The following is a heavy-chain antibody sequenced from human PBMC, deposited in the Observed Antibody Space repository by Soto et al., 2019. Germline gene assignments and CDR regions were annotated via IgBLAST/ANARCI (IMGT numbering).Heavy chain of an antibody. J-gene: IGHJ4*02. CDR2: IYHSGST. CDR1: GGSFSGYY. V-gene: IGHV4-34*01. D-gene: IGHD3-22*01. Sequence: SETLSLTCAVYGGSFSGYYWSWIRQPPGKGLEWIGEIYHSGSTNYNPSLKSRVTISVDKSKNQFSLKLSSVTAADTAVYYCARGRDYYDSSGFDYWGQGTLVTVS. CDR3: ARGRDYYDSSGFDY.